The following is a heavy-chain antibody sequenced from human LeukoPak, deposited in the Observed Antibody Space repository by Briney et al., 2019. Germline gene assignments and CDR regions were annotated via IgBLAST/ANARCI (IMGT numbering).Heavy chain of an antibody. J-gene: IGHJ4*02. CDR1: GGSSSGYY. CDR3: ARRQFTMAIDY. Sequence: SETLSLTCAVYGGSSSGYYWSWIRQPPGKGLEWIGEIKHSGSTNYNPSLKSRVTISVDTSKNQFSLKLSSVTAADTAVYYCARRQFTMAIDYWGQGTLVTVSS. D-gene: IGHD3-3*01. CDR2: IKHSGST. V-gene: IGHV4-34*01.